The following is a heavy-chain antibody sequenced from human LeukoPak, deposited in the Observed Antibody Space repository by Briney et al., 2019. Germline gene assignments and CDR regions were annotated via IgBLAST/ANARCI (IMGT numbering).Heavy chain of an antibody. CDR3: ARDRGPRTGFMVREAYDY. Sequence: GGSLRLSCAASGFTFSSYWMSWVRQAPGKGLEWVANIKQDGSEKYYVDSVKGRFTISRDNAKNSLYLQMNSLRAEDTAVYYCARDRGPRTGFMVREAYDYWGQGTLVTVSS. CDR1: GFTFSSYW. V-gene: IGHV3-7*01. CDR2: IKQDGSEK. J-gene: IGHJ4*02. D-gene: IGHD3-10*01.